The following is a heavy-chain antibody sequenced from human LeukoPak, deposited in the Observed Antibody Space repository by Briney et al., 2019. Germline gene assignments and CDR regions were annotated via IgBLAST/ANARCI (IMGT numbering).Heavy chain of an antibody. J-gene: IGHJ4*02. Sequence: GGSLRLSCAASGFTFSSYAMHWVRQAPGKGLEYVSAISIHGGDTYYANSVKGRFTISRDNSKNTLYLQMGSPRAEDMAVYYCARVLRDASGYYDYWGQGTLVTVSS. CDR3: ARVLRDASGYYDY. CDR2: ISIHGGDT. CDR1: GFTFSSYA. D-gene: IGHD3-22*01. V-gene: IGHV3-64*01.